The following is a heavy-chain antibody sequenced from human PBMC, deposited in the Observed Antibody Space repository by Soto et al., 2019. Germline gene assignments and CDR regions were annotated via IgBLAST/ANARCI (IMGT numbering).Heavy chain of an antibody. CDR3: AREGDYYDSSGYLAPFDY. V-gene: IGHV1-69*01. Sequence: QGLEWMGGIIPIFGTANYAQKFQGRVTITADESTSTAYMELSSLRSEDTAVYYCAREGDYYDSSGYLAPFDYWGQGTLVTVSS. J-gene: IGHJ4*02. D-gene: IGHD3-22*01. CDR2: IIPIFGTA.